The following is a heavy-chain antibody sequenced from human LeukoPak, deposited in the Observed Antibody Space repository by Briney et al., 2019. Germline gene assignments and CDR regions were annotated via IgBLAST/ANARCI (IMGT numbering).Heavy chain of an antibody. CDR2: IYYSGST. V-gene: IGHV4-39*01. J-gene: IGHJ6*03. CDR1: GGSISSSSYY. D-gene: IGHD4-11*01. CDR3: ASCPPVKDYYYYYMDV. Sequence: SETLSLTCTVSGGSISSSSYYWGWIRQPPGKGLEWIGSIYYSGSTYYNPSLKSRVTISVDTSKNQFSLKLSSVTAADTAVYYCASCPPVKDYYYYYMDVWGKGTTVTVSS.